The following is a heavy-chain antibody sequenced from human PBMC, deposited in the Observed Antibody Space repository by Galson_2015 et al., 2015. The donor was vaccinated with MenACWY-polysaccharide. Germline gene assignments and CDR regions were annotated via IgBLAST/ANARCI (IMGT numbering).Heavy chain of an antibody. CDR1: GFPFSSYG. D-gene: IGHD3-10*01. J-gene: IGHJ5*02. V-gene: IGHV3-30*02. CDR2: IRSDGSNK. Sequence: SLRLSCAASGFPFSSYGLHWVRQAPGKGLEWVAFIRSDGSNKYYADSVKGRFTISRDNSKNTMYLQMNSLRAEDTAEYYCAKRRSGSFYIFHTWGQGTLVTVSS. CDR3: AKRRSGSFYIFHT.